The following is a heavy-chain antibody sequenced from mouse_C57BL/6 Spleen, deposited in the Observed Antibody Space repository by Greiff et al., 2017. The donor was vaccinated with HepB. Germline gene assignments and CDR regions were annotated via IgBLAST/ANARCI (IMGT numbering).Heavy chain of an antibody. D-gene: IGHD1-1*01. J-gene: IGHJ1*03. CDR3: ARGNYYGSSYEWYFDV. CDR1: GYAFSSSW. Sequence: VQLQQSGPELVKPGASVKISCKASGYAFSSSWMNWVKQRPGKGLEWIGRIYPGDGDTNYNGKFKGKATLTADKSSSTAYMQLSSLTSEDSAVYFCARGNYYGSSYEWYFDVWGTGTTVTVSS. V-gene: IGHV1-82*01. CDR2: IYPGDGDT.